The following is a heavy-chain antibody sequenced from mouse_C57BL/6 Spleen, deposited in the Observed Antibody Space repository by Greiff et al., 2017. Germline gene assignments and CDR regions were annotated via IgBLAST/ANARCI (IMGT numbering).Heavy chain of an antibody. J-gene: IGHJ3*01. CDR1: GYTFTSYW. CDR2: IHPNSGST. D-gene: IGHD1-1*01. Sequence: QVQLQQSGAELVKPGASVKLSCKASGYTFTSYWMHWVKQRPGQGLEWIGMIHPNSGSTNYNEKFKSKATLTVDKSSSTAYMQLSSLTSEDSAVYYCASPNYYGSSPWFAYWGQGTLVTVSA. V-gene: IGHV1-64*01. CDR3: ASPNYYGSSPWFAY.